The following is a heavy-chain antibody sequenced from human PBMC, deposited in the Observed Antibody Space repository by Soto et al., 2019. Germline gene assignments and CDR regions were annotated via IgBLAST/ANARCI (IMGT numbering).Heavy chain of an antibody. CDR3: ARIRYSGYGYYGMDV. D-gene: IGHD5-12*01. CDR1: GYTFTSYD. Sequence: ASVKVSCKASGYTFTSYDINWGRQATGQGLEWMGWMNPNSGNTGYAQKFQGRVTMTRNTSISTAYMELSSLRSEDTAVYYCARIRYSGYGYYGMDVWGQGTTVTVSS. J-gene: IGHJ6*02. CDR2: MNPNSGNT. V-gene: IGHV1-8*01.